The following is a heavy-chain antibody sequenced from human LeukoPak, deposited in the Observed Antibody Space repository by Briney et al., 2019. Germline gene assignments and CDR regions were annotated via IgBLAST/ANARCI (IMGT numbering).Heavy chain of an antibody. V-gene: IGHV4-59*01. J-gene: IGHJ6*03. CDR3: AREGPGSYYNERWYYYYYMDV. CDR1: GGSISSYY. D-gene: IGHD3-10*01. Sequence: PSETLSLTCTVSGGSISSYYWSWIRQPPGKGLEWIGYTYYSGSTNYNPSLKSRVTISVDTSKNQFSLKLSSVTAADTAVYYCAREGPGSYYNERWYYYYYMDVWGKGTTVTVSS. CDR2: TYYSGST.